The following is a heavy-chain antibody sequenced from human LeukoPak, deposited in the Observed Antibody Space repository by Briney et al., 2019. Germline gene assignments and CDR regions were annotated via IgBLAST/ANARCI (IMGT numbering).Heavy chain of an antibody. J-gene: IGHJ4*02. D-gene: IGHD1-26*01. V-gene: IGHV1-2*06. Sequence: ASVKVSCKASGYTFTGYYMHWVRQAPGQGLEWMGRINPNSGGTDYAQKFQGRVTMTRDTSISTAYMELSRLRSDDTAVYYCARVKWELLGPVVFDYWGQGTLVTVSS. CDR3: ARVKWELLGPVVFDY. CDR2: INPNSGGT. CDR1: GYTFTGYY.